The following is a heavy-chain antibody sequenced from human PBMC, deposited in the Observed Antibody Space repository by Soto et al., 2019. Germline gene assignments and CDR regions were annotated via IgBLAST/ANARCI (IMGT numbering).Heavy chain of an antibody. J-gene: IGHJ4*02. CDR1: GFSLSTSGVG. CDR3: AHRLLSGSVLDY. D-gene: IGHD1-26*01. V-gene: IGHV2-5*02. Sequence: SGPTLVNPTQTLTLTCTFSGFSLSTSGVGVGWIRQPPGKALEWLAVIYWDDDKRYSPSLKSRLTITKDTSKNQVVLTMTNMDLVDTATYYCAHRLLSGSVLDYWGQGTLVTVS. CDR2: IYWDDDK.